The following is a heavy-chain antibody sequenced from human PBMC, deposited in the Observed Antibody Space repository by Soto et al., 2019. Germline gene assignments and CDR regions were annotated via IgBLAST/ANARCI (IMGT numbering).Heavy chain of an antibody. CDR2: INPANGNT. CDR3: AGDILSVGTHARDAFDV. Sequence: QVQLVQSGAEMKKPGASVNISCQASGFTFSDTLINWMRQRPGQGLAWMGWINPANGNTRYSESFQGRVTISSLSSASTAHVALGDRTSQGTAVYSCAGDILSVGTHARDAFDVWGVWTKITSSS. CDR1: GFTFSDTL. V-gene: IGHV1-3*01. J-gene: IGHJ3*01. D-gene: IGHD2-2*01.